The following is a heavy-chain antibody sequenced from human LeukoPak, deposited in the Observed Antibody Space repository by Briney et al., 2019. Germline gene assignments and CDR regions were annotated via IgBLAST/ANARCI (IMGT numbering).Heavy chain of an antibody. V-gene: IGHV3-33*01. Sequence: PGGSLRLSCAASGFTFSSFAMHWVRQAPGKGLEWVAVIWYDGSNKYSADSVKGRFTISRDNSKNTLYLQMNSLRAEDTAVYYCARDFPSQRLVGFWDYYYYMDVWGKGTTVTVSS. CDR2: IWYDGSNK. D-gene: IGHD6-13*01. CDR1: GFTFSSFA. CDR3: ARDFPSQRLVGFWDYYYYMDV. J-gene: IGHJ6*03.